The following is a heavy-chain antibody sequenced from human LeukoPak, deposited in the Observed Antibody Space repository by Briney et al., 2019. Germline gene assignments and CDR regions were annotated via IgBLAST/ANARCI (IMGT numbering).Heavy chain of an antibody. Sequence: SVKVSCKASGGTFSSYAISWVRQAPGQGLEWMGGIIPIFGTANYAQKFQGRVTITADKSTSTAYMKLSSLRSEDTAVYYCAKGSGSYWLGYYYYYMDVWGKGTTVTVSS. J-gene: IGHJ6*03. CDR1: GGTFSSYA. D-gene: IGHD3-10*01. V-gene: IGHV1-69*06. CDR3: AKGSGSYWLGYYYYYMDV. CDR2: IIPIFGTA.